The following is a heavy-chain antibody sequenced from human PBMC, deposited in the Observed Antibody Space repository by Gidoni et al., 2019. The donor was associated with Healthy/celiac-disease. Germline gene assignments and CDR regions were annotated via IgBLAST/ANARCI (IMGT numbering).Heavy chain of an antibody. CDR1: GYSISSGYY. CDR2: IYHSGST. V-gene: IGHV4-38-2*01. J-gene: IGHJ4*02. D-gene: IGHD6-13*01. Sequence: QVQLQESGPGLVKPSETLSLTCAVSGYSISSGYYWGWIRQPPGKGLEWIGSIYHSGSTYYNPSLKSRVTISVDTSKNQFSLKLSSVTAADTAVYYCASIGAAAALFDYWGQGTLVTVSS. CDR3: ASIGAAAALFDY.